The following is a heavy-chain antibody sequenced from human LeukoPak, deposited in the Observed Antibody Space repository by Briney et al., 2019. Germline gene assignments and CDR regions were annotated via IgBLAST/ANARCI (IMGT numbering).Heavy chain of an antibody. CDR2: IYYSGST. CDR3: ARHKWELRTDWFDP. V-gene: IGHV4-39*01. J-gene: IGHJ5*02. D-gene: IGHD1-26*01. CDR1: GGSISSSSYY. Sequence: PSETLSPTCTVSGGSISSSSYYWGWIRQPPGKGLEWIGSIYYSGSTYYNPSLKSRVTISVDMSKNQFSLKLSSVTAADTAVYYCARHKWELRTDWFDPWGQGTLVTVSS.